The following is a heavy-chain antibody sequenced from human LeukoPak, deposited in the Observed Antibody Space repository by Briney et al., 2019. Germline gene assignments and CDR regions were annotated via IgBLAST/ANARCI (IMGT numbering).Heavy chain of an antibody. CDR2: ISYDGSNK. CDR3: AKSEVVVATRYYYYYGMDV. D-gene: IGHD2-15*01. V-gene: IGHV3-30*18. Sequence: PGGSLVLSCAASGFPFSSYGMHWVRQAPGKGRGWVVVISYDGSNKYYADSVKGRFTITRDNSKNPLYLQMNSLRAEYTAVYYCAKSEVVVATRYYYYYGMDVWGQGTTVTVSS. CDR1: GFPFSSYG. J-gene: IGHJ6*02.